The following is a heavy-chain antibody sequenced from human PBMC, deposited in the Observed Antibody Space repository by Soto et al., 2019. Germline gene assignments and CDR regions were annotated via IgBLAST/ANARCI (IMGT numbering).Heavy chain of an antibody. D-gene: IGHD3-22*01. CDR2: IYYSGST. V-gene: IGHV4-59*01. CDR1: GGSISSYY. Sequence: SETLSLTCTVSGGSISSYYWSWIRQPPGKGLEWIGYIYYSGSTNYNPSLKSRVTISVDTSKNQFSLKLSSVTAADTAVYYCASAFSGYYYTDAFDIWGQGTMVT. J-gene: IGHJ3*02. CDR3: ASAFSGYYYTDAFDI.